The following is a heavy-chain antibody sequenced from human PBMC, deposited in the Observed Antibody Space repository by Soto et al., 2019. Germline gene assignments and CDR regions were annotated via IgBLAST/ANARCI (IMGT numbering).Heavy chain of an antibody. D-gene: IGHD2-2*01. J-gene: IGHJ6*02. CDR2: ISGSGGST. CDR1: GFTFRSYA. Sequence: GGSLRLSCGGSGFTFRSYAMSWVRLAPGKGLEWVSAISGSGGSTYYEDSVKGRFTISRDNPKNTLYLQMNSLRAEDTAVYCCATWDIVIVPAEIPSYYYYGMDVWGQGTTVTVSS. V-gene: IGHV3-23*01. CDR3: ATWDIVIVPAEIPSYYYYGMDV.